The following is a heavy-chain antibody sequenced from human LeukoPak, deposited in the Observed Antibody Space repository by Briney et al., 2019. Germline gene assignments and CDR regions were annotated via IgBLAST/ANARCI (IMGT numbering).Heavy chain of an antibody. J-gene: IGHJ4*02. D-gene: IGHD6-6*01. CDR3: ARTPPPYSSSSSEF. V-gene: IGHV4-38-2*02. CDR2: VYHSGST. Sequence: PSETLSLTCTVSGYSISSGYYWGWIRQPPGKGLEWIGSVYHSGSTYYNPSLKSRVTISVDTSKNQFSLKLSSVTAADTAVYYCARTPPPYSSSSSEFWGQGTLVTVSS. CDR1: GYSISSGYY.